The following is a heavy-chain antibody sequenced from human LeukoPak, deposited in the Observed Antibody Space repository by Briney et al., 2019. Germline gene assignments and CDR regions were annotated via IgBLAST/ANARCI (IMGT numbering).Heavy chain of an antibody. CDR2: IYSGGST. CDR3: ARDKMRRYSSSSTHFDY. J-gene: IGHJ4*02. CDR1: GFTVSSNY. V-gene: IGHV3-53*01. Sequence: PGGSLRLSCAASGFTVSSNYMSWVRQAPGKGLEWVSVIYSGGSTYYADSVKGRFTISRDNAKNSLYLQMNSLRAEDTAVYYCARDKMRRYSSSSTHFDYWGQGTLVTVSS. D-gene: IGHD6-6*01.